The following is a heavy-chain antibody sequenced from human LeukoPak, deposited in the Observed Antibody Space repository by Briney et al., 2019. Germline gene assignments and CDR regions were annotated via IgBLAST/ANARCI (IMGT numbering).Heavy chain of an antibody. Sequence: PGRSLRLSCTASGFTFGDHGLNWFRQAPGKGLEWVGFIRSKAYGGTAEYAASVKGRFTTSRDDSENIAYVEMNSLKSEDTAVYYCARDLRAVAHDFDCWGQGTLVTVSS. CDR2: IRSKAYGGTA. D-gene: IGHD6-19*01. CDR3: ARDLRAVAHDFDC. CDR1: GFTFGDHG. J-gene: IGHJ4*02. V-gene: IGHV3-49*03.